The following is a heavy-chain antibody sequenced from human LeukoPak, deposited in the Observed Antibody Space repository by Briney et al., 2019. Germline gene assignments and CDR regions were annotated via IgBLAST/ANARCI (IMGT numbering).Heavy chain of an antibody. J-gene: IGHJ5*02. CDR2: ITGSGGNT. Sequence: GGSLRLSCAASGFTFSSYAMSWVRQAPGKGLEWVSAITGSGGNTYYADSVKGRFTISRDNSKNTLYLQMNSLRAEGTAVYYCAKAPYYYDSSGYSWGQGTLVTVSS. D-gene: IGHD3-22*01. V-gene: IGHV3-23*01. CDR3: AKAPYYYDSSGYS. CDR1: GFTFSSYA.